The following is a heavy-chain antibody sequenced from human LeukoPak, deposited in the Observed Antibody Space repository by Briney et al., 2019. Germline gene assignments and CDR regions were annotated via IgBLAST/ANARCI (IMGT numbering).Heavy chain of an antibody. J-gene: IGHJ2*01. Sequence: GESLRISCQASGYTFTTYWIGWVRQMPGKGLECMGIIYPDDSDTTYSPSFQGQVTISADKSFSTAYLQWSSLKASDTAIYYCARLGGDTYYFGSASYPNWYFDLWGRGTLVTVSS. CDR1: GYTFTTYW. D-gene: IGHD3-10*01. CDR2: IYPDDSDT. V-gene: IGHV5-51*01. CDR3: ARLGGDTYYFGSASYPNWYFDL.